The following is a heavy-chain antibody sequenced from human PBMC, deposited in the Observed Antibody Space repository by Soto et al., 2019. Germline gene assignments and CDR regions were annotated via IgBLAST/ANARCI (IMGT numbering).Heavy chain of an antibody. CDR2: ISWNSGSI. V-gene: IGHV3-9*01. CDR3: ENASLRSSWYTWSDP. Sequence: PGGSLGLSCAASGFTFDDYAMHWVRQAPGKGLEWVSGISWNSGSIGYADSVKGRFTISRDNAKNSLYLQMNSLRAEDTALYYCENASLRSSWYTWSDPRGQGTFVTV. J-gene: IGHJ5*02. CDR1: GFTFDDYA. D-gene: IGHD6-13*01.